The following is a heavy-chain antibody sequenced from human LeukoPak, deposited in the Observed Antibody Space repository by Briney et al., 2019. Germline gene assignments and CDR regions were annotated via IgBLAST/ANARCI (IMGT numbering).Heavy chain of an antibody. CDR1: GLTFSDYY. CDR3: TTRSPARYCSDGACYSSADY. CDR2: IKSKVDGGTP. Sequence: GGSLRLSCAASGLTFSDYYMSWVRQAPGKGLEWVGHIKSKVDGGTPDYVAPVKGRFTISRDDSRNTLYLQMSSLNTEDTAVYYCTTRSPARYCSDGACYSSADYWGQGTLVTVSS. V-gene: IGHV3-15*01. J-gene: IGHJ4*02. D-gene: IGHD2-15*01.